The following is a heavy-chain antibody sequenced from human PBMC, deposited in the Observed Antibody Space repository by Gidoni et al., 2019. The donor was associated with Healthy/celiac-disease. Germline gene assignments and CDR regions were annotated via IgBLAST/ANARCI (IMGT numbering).Heavy chain of an antibody. D-gene: IGHD3-3*01. CDR2: IYHSGST. V-gene: IGHV4-38-2*02. Sequence: QVQLQESGPGLVKPSETLSRPCTVSGYSISSGYYWGWIRQPPGKGLEWIGSIYHSGSTYYNPSLKSRVTISVDTSKNQFSLKLSSVTAADTAVYYCARVGFLEWLTDYWGQGTLVTVSS. CDR3: ARVGFLEWLTDY. J-gene: IGHJ4*02. CDR1: GYSISSGYY.